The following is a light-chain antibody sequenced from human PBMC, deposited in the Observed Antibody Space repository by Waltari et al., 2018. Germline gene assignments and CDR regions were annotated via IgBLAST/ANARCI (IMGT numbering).Light chain of an antibody. CDR2: KAS. V-gene: IGKV1-39*01. Sequence: DIQMTQSSSYLSASVGDRVTITCRASENVNNYLNWYQQKPGKAPKLLIYKASTLQSGVPSRFSGSGSGTDYTFTISSLQSEDVATYYCQHNYGTPYSFGQGTKVEIK. CDR3: QHNYGTPYS. CDR1: ENVNNY. J-gene: IGKJ2*03.